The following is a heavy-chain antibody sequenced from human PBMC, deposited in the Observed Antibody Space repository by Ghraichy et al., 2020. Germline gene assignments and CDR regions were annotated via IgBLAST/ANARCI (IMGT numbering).Heavy chain of an antibody. J-gene: IGHJ5*02. V-gene: IGHV4-30-4*01. CDR1: GGSISSGDYY. CDR2: IYYSGST. Sequence: SETLSLTCTVSGGSISSGDYYWSWIRQPPGKGLEWIGYIYYSGSTYYNPSLKSRVTISVDTSKDQFSLKLSSVTAADTAVYYCARDLCSGGSCYSPWGQGTLVTVSS. CDR3: ARDLCSGGSCYSP. D-gene: IGHD2-15*01.